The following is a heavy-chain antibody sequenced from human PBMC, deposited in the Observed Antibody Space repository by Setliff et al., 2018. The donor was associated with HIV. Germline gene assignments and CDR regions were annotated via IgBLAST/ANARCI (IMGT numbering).Heavy chain of an antibody. D-gene: IGHD3-10*01. V-gene: IGHV4-31*03. Sequence: SETLSLTCTVSGGSISSGGYYWSWIRQHPGKGLEWIGYIYYSGRTYYNPSLKSRVTISIDTSKNQCSLKLTSVTAADTAVYYCARDNSYYYGSGSHYWYGMDVWGQGTTVTVSS. CDR2: IYYSGRT. CDR3: ARDNSYYYGSGSHYWYGMDV. CDR1: GGSISSGGYY. J-gene: IGHJ6*01.